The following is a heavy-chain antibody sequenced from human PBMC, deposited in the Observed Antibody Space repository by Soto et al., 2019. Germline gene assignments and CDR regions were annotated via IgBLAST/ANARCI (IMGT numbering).Heavy chain of an antibody. Sequence: QVQLVQSGAEVKKPGSSVKVSCKASGGTFSSYTISWVRLAPGQGLEWMGRILPIIGITHYAQKFKGRVTITADKSTGTAYMDLSSLRSDDTAVYYCARAGSHSSNGIDLWGRGTLDTVSS. V-gene: IGHV1-69*02. J-gene: IGHJ2*01. CDR3: ARAGSHSSNGIDL. CDR1: GGTFSSYT. CDR2: ILPIIGIT. D-gene: IGHD6-13*01.